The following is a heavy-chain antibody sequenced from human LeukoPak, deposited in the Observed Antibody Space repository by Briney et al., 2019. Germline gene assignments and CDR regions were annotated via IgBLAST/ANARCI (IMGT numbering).Heavy chain of an antibody. J-gene: IGHJ4*02. D-gene: IGHD3-22*01. CDR1: EFTFNHYA. CDR2: ISGGGGST. CDR3: AKSAYYDSSGFYREYYFDH. Sequence: GGSLRLSCAASEFTFNHYAMSWVRQAPGKGLEWVSSISGGGGSTYYADSVKGRFTISRDNSKNTLFLQMSSLTAGDTAVYYCAKSAYYDSSGFYREYYFDHWGQGTLVTVSS. V-gene: IGHV3-23*01.